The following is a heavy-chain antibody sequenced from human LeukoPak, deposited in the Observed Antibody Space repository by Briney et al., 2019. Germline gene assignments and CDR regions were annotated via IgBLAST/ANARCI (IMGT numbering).Heavy chain of an antibody. CDR3: ARDLDGSGGNDY. J-gene: IGHJ4*02. Sequence: PSETLSLTCAVYGGSLSGYYWSWIREPPGKGLEWIGEINHSGSTNYNPSLKSRVTISVDTSKNQFSLKLSSVTAADTAVYYCARDLDGSGGNDYWGQGTLVTVSS. D-gene: IGHD3-10*01. CDR2: INHSGST. CDR1: GGSLSGYY. V-gene: IGHV4-34*01.